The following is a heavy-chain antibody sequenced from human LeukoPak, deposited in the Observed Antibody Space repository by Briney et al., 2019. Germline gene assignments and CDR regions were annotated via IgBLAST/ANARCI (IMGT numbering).Heavy chain of an antibody. D-gene: IGHD3-10*01. J-gene: IGHJ6*03. CDR3: TRPGKYGSGSYYKRSYYYYYMDV. V-gene: IGHV3-15*01. CDR2: IKSKTDGGTT. CDR1: GFTFSNAW. Sequence: GGSLRLSCAASGFTFSNAWMSWVRQAPGKGLEWVGRIKSKTDGGTTDYAAPVKGRFTISRDDSKNTLYLQMNSLKTEDTAVYYCTRPGKYGSGSYYKRSYYYYYMDVWGKGTTVTISS.